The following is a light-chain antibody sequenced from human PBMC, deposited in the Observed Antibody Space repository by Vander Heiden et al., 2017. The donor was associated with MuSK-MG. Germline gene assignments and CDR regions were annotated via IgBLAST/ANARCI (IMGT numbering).Light chain of an antibody. J-gene: IGKJ4*01. Sequence: DIQMTQSSSTLSASVGDRVTITCRASQSINTWLAWYQQKPGKAPKLLIYKASSLESGVPSRFSGSGFGTEFTLTISSLQPDDFATYYCQHYHNYPHTFGGGTTVEIK. CDR1: QSINTW. CDR2: KAS. V-gene: IGKV1-5*03. CDR3: QHYHNYPHT.